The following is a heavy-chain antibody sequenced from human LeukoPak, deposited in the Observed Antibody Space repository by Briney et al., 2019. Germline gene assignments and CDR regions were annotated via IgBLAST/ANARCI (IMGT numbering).Heavy chain of an antibody. Sequence: ASMKVSCKVSGYSLTELSIYWVRQAPGKGLEWVGGFDPEEGETIYAQKFQGRLTMTEDTSTDTAYMELSSLRSEDTAVYYCTTRGTGYYYVINYWGQGTLVTVSS. J-gene: IGHJ4*02. D-gene: IGHD3-22*01. V-gene: IGHV1-24*01. CDR3: TTRGTGYYYVINY. CDR2: FDPEEGET. CDR1: GYSLTELS.